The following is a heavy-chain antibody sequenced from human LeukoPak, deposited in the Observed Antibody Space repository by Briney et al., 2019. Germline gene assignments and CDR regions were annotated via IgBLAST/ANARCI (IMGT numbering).Heavy chain of an antibody. CDR3: ARDVRLDY. Sequence: SETLSLTCTVSGDSITSYYWSWIRQSPGKGLEWIGYIFYSGITNYNPSLKSRVTISVDTSKNQFSLKLSSVTAADTAVYYCARDVRLDYWGQGALVTVSS. J-gene: IGHJ4*02. V-gene: IGHV4-59*01. CDR1: GDSITSYY. CDR2: IFYSGIT.